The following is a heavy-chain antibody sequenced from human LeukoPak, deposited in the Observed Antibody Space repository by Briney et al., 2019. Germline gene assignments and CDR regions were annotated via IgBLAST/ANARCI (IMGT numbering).Heavy chain of an antibody. CDR2: FYTSGST. J-gene: IGHJ4*02. CDR3: ARDRYGGIIDY. CDR1: GGSFSGYY. D-gene: IGHD1-1*01. Sequence: ETLSLTXAVYGGSFSGYYWSWIRQPAGKGLEWIGRFYTSGSTNYNPSLKSRVTMSVDTSKNQFSLKLTSLTAADTAMYYCARDRYGGIIDYWGQGTLVTVSS. V-gene: IGHV4-4*07.